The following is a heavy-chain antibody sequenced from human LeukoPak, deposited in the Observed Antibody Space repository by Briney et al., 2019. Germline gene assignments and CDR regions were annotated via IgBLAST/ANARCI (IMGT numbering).Heavy chain of an antibody. Sequence: SETLSLTCTVSGGSISTYYWSWIRQPPGKGLEWIGYMYYSGSTNYNPSLKSRVTLSVDTSKNQFSLKLSSVTAADTAVYYCARHGDTYYFDYWGQGTLVTVSS. D-gene: IGHD3-16*01. CDR3: ARHGDTYYFDY. CDR1: GGSISTYY. J-gene: IGHJ4*02. CDR2: MYYSGST. V-gene: IGHV4-59*08.